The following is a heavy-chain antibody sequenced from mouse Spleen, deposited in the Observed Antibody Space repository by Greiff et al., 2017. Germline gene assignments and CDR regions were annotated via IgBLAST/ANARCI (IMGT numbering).Heavy chain of an antibody. CDR2: IWTGGGT. J-gene: IGHJ1*01. Sequence: VQGVESGPGLVAPSQSLSITCTVSGFSLTSYAISWVRQPPGKGLEWLGVIWTGGGTNYNSALKSRLSISKDNSKSQVFLKMNSLQTDDTARYYCARNPSTMITTGYFDVWGAGTTVTVSS. V-gene: IGHV2-9-1*01. CDR3: ARNPSTMITTGYFDV. D-gene: IGHD2-4*01. CDR1: GFSLTSYA.